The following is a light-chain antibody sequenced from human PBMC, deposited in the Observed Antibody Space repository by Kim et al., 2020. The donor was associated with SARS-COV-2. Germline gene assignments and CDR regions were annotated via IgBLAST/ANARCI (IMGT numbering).Light chain of an antibody. Sequence: SSELTQDPAVSVALGQTVRITCQGDSLRSYYASWYQQKPGQAPVLVIYGKNNRPSGLPDRFSGSSSGNTASLTITGAQAEDEAYYYCNSRDSSGNHYVFGSGTKVTVL. CDR2: GKN. V-gene: IGLV3-19*01. J-gene: IGLJ1*01. CDR1: SLRSYY. CDR3: NSRDSSGNHYV.